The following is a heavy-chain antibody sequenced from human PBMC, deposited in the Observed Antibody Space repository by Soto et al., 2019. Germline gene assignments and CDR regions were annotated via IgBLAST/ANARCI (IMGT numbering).Heavy chain of an antibody. CDR1: GYTFNTYG. D-gene: IGHD1-26*01. J-gene: IGHJ4*02. CDR3: ARDWVRSGGYSGY. CDR2: ISGYNGYT. Sequence: ASVKVSCKASGYTFNTYGVSWVRQAPGQGLEWMGWISGYNGYTSYAQKFQGRVTLTADTSTSTAYMELRSLRSNDTAVYYCARDWVRSGGYSGYWGQGTLGTVSS. V-gene: IGHV1-18*01.